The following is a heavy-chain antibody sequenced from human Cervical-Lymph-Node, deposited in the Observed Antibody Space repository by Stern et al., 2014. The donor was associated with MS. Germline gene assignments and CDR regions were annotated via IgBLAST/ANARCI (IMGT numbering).Heavy chain of an antibody. V-gene: IGHV3-30*18. CDR1: GFTFSSYG. D-gene: IGHD1-7*01. Sequence: VQLVESGGGVVQPGRSLRLSCAASGFTFSSYGMHWVRQAPGKGLEWGAVISYDGSNKYYADSVKGRFTISRDNSKNTLYLQMNSLRAEDTAVYYCAKDETGTTPLYGMDVWGQGTTVTVSS. J-gene: IGHJ6*02. CDR2: ISYDGSNK. CDR3: AKDETGTTPLYGMDV.